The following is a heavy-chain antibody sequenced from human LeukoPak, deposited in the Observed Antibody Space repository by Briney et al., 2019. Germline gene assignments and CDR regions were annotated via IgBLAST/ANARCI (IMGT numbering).Heavy chain of an antibody. V-gene: IGHV3-53*01. Sequence: GGSLRLSCAASGFTVSSNYMSWVRQAPGKGLEWVSVIYSGGSTYYADSVKGRFTISRDNSKNTLYLQMNSLRAEDTAVYYCARHGIVDSSRKYYFDYWGQGTLVTVSS. CDR3: ARHGIVDSSRKYYFDY. CDR1: GFTVSSNY. CDR2: IYSGGST. D-gene: IGHD6-13*01. J-gene: IGHJ4*02.